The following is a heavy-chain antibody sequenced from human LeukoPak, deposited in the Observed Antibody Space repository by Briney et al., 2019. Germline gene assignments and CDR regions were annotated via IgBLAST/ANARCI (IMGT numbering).Heavy chain of an antibody. CDR2: ISGSGGST. CDR3: AKDRAHYYDSSGSFFNWFDP. V-gene: IGHV3-23*01. Sequence: GGSLRLSCAASGFTFSSYAMSWVRQAPGKGLEWVSAISGSGGSTYYADSVKGRFTISRDNSKNTLYLQMNSLRAEDTAVYYCAKDRAHYYDSSGSFFNWFDPWGQGTLVTVSS. D-gene: IGHD3-22*01. CDR1: GFTFSSYA. J-gene: IGHJ5*02.